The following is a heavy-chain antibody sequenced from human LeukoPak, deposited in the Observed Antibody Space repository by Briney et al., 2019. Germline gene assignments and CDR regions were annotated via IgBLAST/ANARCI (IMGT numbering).Heavy chain of an antibody. D-gene: IGHD5-24*01. V-gene: IGHV1-2*02. Sequence: ASVKVSCKASGYTFTGHYMHWVRQAPGQGLEWMGWINPNSGGTKYAQKFQGRVTLTRDTSISTAYMELNRLRSDDTAVYYCARIDVEMTTLIDYWGQGTLVTVSS. J-gene: IGHJ4*02. CDR1: GYTFTGHY. CDR2: INPNSGGT. CDR3: ARIDVEMTTLIDY.